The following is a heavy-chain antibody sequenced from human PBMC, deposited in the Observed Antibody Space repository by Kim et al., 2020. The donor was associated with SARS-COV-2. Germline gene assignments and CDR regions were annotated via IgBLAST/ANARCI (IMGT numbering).Heavy chain of an antibody. CDR1: GGSISSSSSY. V-gene: IGHV4-39*01. CDR3: ASRSIQLLDY. CDR2: IYYSGST. Sequence: SETLSLTCTVSGGSISSSSSYWGWIRQPPGKGLEWIGSIYYSGSTYYNPSLKSRVTISADTSKNQFSLKLSSVTAADTAVYSCASRSIQLLDYWGQGTLVTVSS. D-gene: IGHD5-18*01. J-gene: IGHJ4*02.